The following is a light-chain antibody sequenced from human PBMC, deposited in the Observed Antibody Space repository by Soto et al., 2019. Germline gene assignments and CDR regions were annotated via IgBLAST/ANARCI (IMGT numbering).Light chain of an antibody. CDR2: GAS. CDR3: QQYSHWPPWT. J-gene: IGKJ1*01. V-gene: IGKV3-15*01. Sequence: EIVMTQSPATLSVSPGERATLSCRASQSVSSNLAWYQQKPGQAPRLLIYGASTRATGIPARFSGSGSGTELTLTISSLQSEDFAVYYCQQYSHWPPWTFGQGTRVEVK. CDR1: QSVSSN.